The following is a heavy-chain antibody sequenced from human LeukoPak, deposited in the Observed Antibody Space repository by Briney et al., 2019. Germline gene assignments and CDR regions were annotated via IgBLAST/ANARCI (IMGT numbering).Heavy chain of an antibody. J-gene: IGHJ3*02. D-gene: IGHD1-7*01. V-gene: IGHV3-48*02. CDR1: GFTFSSYS. CDR3: ARRMGGELVAFDI. CDR2: ISSSSTTI. Sequence: GGSLRLSCAASGFTFSSYSMNWVRQTPGKGLEWVSYISSSSTTIYFADSVKGRFTISRDNAKNSLYLQMNSPRDEDTAVYYCARRMGGELVAFDIWGQGTMVTVSS.